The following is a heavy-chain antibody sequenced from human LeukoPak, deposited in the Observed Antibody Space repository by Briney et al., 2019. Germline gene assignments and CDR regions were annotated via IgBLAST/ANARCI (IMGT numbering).Heavy chain of an antibody. CDR1: GGSISNSRYY. CDR2: IYQSGNT. CDR3: AKEGCISTSCFFEY. J-gene: IGHJ4*02. D-gene: IGHD2-2*01. Sequence: SETLSLTCSVSGGSISNSRYYWGWLRQPPGKGLEWIGEIYQSGNTNYNPSLKSRVTISVDKSKNQFSLKLSSVTAADTAVYYCAKEGCISTSCFFEYWGQGTLVTASS. V-gene: IGHV4-39*07.